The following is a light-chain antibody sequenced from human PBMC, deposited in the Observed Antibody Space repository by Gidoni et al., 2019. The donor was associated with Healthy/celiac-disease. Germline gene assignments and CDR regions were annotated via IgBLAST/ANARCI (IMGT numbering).Light chain of an antibody. CDR1: SSDVGCYNY. J-gene: IGLJ3*02. Sequence: SALTQPASVSGSPGQPITISCTGTSSDVGCYNYVSWYQQHPDKAPTLLTQEFSHRPSGVSNRFSGSKSGNTASRTISGLQAEDEADYYCSSYTSSSTLVFGGGTKLTVL. V-gene: IGLV2-14*01. CDR3: SSYTSSSTLV. CDR2: EFS.